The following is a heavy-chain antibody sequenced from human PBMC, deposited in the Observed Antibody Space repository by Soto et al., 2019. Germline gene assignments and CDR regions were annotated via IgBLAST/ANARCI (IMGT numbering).Heavy chain of an antibody. CDR1: GVSLSTSGMG. D-gene: IGHD2-15*01. Sequence: QVTLKESGPTLVKPTQTLTLTCTFSGVSLSTSGMGVGWIRQPQGKALEWLALVYWDDDKRYSPSLKSRLTITQDTSQNQVVLTMTYRDPVDTATYYCEHIIEGAFFDPGGQGTRVTVSS. CDR2: VYWDDDK. V-gene: IGHV2-5*02. CDR3: EHIIEGAFFDP. J-gene: IGHJ5*02.